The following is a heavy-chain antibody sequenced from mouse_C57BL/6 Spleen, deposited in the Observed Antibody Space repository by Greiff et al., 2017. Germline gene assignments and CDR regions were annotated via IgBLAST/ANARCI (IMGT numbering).Heavy chain of an antibody. J-gene: IGHJ4*01. CDR1: GYTFTSYW. CDR3: ARGVVARENAMDY. D-gene: IGHD1-1*01. Sequence: QVQLQQPGAELVMPGASVKLSCKASGYTFTSYWMHWVKQRPGQGLEWIGEFDPSDSYTNYNQKFKGKSTLTVDKSSSTAYMQLSSLTSEDSAVYYCARGVVARENAMDYWGQGTSVTVSS. V-gene: IGHV1-69*01. CDR2: FDPSDSYT.